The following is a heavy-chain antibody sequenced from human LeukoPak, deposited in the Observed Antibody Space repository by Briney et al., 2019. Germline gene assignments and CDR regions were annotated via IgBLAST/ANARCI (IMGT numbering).Heavy chain of an antibody. CDR3: ARPGSIAVVGSYFDY. Sequence: GESLKISCKGSGYRFNAYWIAWVRQMPGKGLEWVGIIYPDDSDTRYSPSLQGQVTISADKSISTAYLQWSSLKASDTAMYYCARPGSIAVVGSYFDYWGQGTLVTVSS. D-gene: IGHD6-19*01. V-gene: IGHV5-51*01. CDR1: GYRFNAYW. CDR2: IYPDDSDT. J-gene: IGHJ4*02.